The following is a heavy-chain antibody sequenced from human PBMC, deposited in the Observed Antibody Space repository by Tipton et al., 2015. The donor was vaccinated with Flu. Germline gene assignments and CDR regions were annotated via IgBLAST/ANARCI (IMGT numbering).Heavy chain of an antibody. D-gene: IGHD7-27*01. CDR1: GGSVSGGGYR. CDR2: FPNTGTT. Sequence: TLSLTCTVSGGSVSGGGYRWSWIRQPPGKGLEWIGYFPNTGTTNFNPSLKSRVTMSLDTSKNRFFLRLTSVTAADTAVYYCARDFWGSLDSWSQGTLVTVSS. V-gene: IGHV4-61*08. J-gene: IGHJ4*02. CDR3: ARDFWGSLDS.